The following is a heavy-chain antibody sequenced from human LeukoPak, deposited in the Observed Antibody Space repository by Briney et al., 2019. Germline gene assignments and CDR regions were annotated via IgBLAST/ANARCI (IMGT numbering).Heavy chain of an antibody. CDR2: IRYDGSNK. Sequence: GGSLRLSCAASGFTFSSYGVHWVRQAPGKGLEWVAFIRYDGSNKYYADSVKGRFTISRDNSKNTQSLQMNSLRTEDTAVYYCAKRADYDILTGYYYYGMDVWGQGTTVTVSS. CDR3: AKRADYDILTGYYYYGMDV. J-gene: IGHJ6*02. V-gene: IGHV3-30*02. D-gene: IGHD3-9*01. CDR1: GFTFSSYG.